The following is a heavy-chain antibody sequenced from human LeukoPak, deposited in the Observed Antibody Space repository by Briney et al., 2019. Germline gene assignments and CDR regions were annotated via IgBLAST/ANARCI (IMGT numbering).Heavy chain of an antibody. Sequence: GRSLRLSCAASGFTFHDYAMHWVRQAPGKGLEWVSGISWNSGSIGYADSVKGRFTISRDNAKNSLYLQMNSLRAEDMALYYCAKAAGGDDYYYYYMDVWGKGTTVTVSS. D-gene: IGHD3-16*01. CDR1: GFTFHDYA. J-gene: IGHJ6*03. V-gene: IGHV3-9*03. CDR3: AKAAGGDDYYYYYMDV. CDR2: ISWNSGSI.